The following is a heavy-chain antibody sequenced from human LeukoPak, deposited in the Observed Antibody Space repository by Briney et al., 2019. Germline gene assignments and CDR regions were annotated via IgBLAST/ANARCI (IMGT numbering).Heavy chain of an antibody. CDR1: GFTFSSYA. Sequence: GGSPRLSCAASGFTFSSYAMSWVRQAPGKGLEWVSPISGSGGSTYYADSVKGRFTISRDNSKSTLFLQMNSLRAEDTAVYYCAKDPRVGSRVATPCHWGQGTLVTVSS. V-gene: IGHV3-23*01. J-gene: IGHJ4*02. D-gene: IGHD5-24*01. CDR3: AKDPRVGSRVATPCH. CDR2: ISGSGGST.